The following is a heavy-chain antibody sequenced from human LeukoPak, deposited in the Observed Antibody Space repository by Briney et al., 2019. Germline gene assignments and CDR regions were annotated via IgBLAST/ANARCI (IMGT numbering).Heavy chain of an antibody. D-gene: IGHD6-6*01. CDR3: ASTVIAARWFDP. V-gene: IGHV4-34*01. CDR1: GGSSSGYY. J-gene: IGHJ5*02. CDR2: INHSGST. Sequence: SETLSLTCAVYGGSSSGYYWSWIRQPPGKGLEWIGEINHSGSTNYNPSLKSRVTISVDTSKNQFSLKLSSVTAADTAVYYCASTVIAARWFDPWGQRTLVTVSS.